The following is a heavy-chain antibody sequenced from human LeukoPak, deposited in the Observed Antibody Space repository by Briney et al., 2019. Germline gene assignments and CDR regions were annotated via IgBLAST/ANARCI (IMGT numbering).Heavy chain of an antibody. Sequence: GGSLRLSCSASGLTFSSYSINWVRQAPGKGLEWVSYISSSNSIITDADSVKGRFPISIDNAKNSLYLQIDSLRADRTAVYYCTKERRRDDSLTGSYADWGQGILVTVCS. CDR2: ISSSNSII. CDR1: GLTFSSYS. V-gene: IGHV3-48*01. CDR3: TKERRRDDSLTGSYAD. J-gene: IGHJ4*02. D-gene: IGHD3-9*01.